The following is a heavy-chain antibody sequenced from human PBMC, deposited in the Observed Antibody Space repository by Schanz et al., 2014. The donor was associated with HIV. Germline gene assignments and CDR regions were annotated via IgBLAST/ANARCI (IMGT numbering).Heavy chain of an antibody. CDR2: INPNSGGT. Sequence: QVQLVQSGTEVKKPGASVKVSCKASGYTFISYGISWVRQAPGQGLEWMGWINPNSGGTNYAQKFQGRVTMTRDTSISTAYMEMRRLRSDDTAVYYCARGARYGMDVWGQGTTVTVSS. CDR3: ARGARYGMDV. CDR1: GYTFISYG. V-gene: IGHV1-2*02. J-gene: IGHJ6*02.